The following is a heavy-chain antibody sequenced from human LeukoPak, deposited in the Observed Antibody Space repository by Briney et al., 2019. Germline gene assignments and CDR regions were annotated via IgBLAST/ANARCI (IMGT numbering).Heavy chain of an antibody. CDR1: GGSFSGYY. Sequence: SETLSLTCAVYGGSFSGYYWSWIRQPPGKGLEWIGEINHSGSTNYNPSLKSRVTISVDTSKNQFSLKLSSVTAADTAVYYCARTKPTVTTDYWGQGTPVTVSS. D-gene: IGHD4-17*01. V-gene: IGHV4-34*01. CDR3: ARTKPTVTTDY. CDR2: INHSGST. J-gene: IGHJ4*02.